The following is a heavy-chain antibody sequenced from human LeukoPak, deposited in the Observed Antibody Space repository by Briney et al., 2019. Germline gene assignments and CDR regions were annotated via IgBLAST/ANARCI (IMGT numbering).Heavy chain of an antibody. CDR2: IYYSGST. CDR3: ARIQTTVSAFDI. J-gene: IGHJ3*02. V-gene: IGHV4-39*07. D-gene: IGHD4-17*01. Sequence: SETLSLTCTVSGGSISSSSYYWGWIRQPPGKGLEWIGSIYYSGSTYYNPSLKSRVTISVDTSKNQFSLKLSSVTAADTAVYYCARIQTTVSAFDIWGQGTMVTVSS. CDR1: GGSISSSSYY.